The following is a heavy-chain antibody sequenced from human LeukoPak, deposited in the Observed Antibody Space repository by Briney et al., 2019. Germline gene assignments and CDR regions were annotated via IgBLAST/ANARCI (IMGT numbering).Heavy chain of an antibody. Sequence: GGSLRLSCAASGFTFSSYSMNWVRQAPGKGLERISYISSSSSTIHYADSVEGRFTISRDNAKNSLFLQMNSLTDEDTAVYYCTGGSGWYSPDYWGQGTLVTVSS. D-gene: IGHD6-19*01. CDR3: TGGSGWYSPDY. J-gene: IGHJ4*02. CDR2: ISSSSSTI. CDR1: GFTFSSYS. V-gene: IGHV3-48*02.